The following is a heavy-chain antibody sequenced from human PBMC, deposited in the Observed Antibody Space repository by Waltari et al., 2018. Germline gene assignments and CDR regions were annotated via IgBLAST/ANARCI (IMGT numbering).Heavy chain of an antibody. CDR3: ARSLGRYCSSTSCYRENWFDP. J-gene: IGHJ5*02. CDR2: IHHGGIT. D-gene: IGHD2-2*02. V-gene: IGHV4-38-2*02. CDR1: GYSISSGFY. Sequence: QVQLQESGPGLVKPSETLSLTGTVSGYSISSGFYCGWIRHPPGKGRGWIGGIHHGGITAYPPSLKSRVTISVDTSKNQFSLKLSSVTAADTAVYYCARSLGRYCSSTSCYRENWFDPWGQGTLVTVSS.